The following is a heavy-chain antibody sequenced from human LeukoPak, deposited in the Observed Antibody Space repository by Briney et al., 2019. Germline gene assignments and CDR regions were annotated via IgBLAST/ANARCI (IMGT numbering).Heavy chain of an antibody. D-gene: IGHD5-18*01. J-gene: IGHJ2*01. CDR1: GFTFSTYV. CDR2: ISSNGDNT. V-gene: IGHV3-64*04. CDR3: ALGGYSYGTRWYFDL. Sequence: GGSLRLSCSVSGFTFSTYVMHWVRQAPGKGLEYVSAISSNGDNTYYADSVKGRFTISRDNAKNTLYLQMNSLRAEDTAVYYCALGGYSYGTRWYFDLWGRGTLVTVSS.